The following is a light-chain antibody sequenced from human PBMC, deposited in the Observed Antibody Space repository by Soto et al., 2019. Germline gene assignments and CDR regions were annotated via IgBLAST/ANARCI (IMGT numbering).Light chain of an antibody. Sequence: QSVLTQPRSVSASPGQSVTISCTGTSSDVGGYNYVSWYQQHPGKAPQVVVYDVTKRPSGVPDRFSGSKSGNTASLTISGLQAEDEADYYCSSYAGLYSYVFGSGTKLTVL. CDR3: SSYAGLYSYV. J-gene: IGLJ1*01. CDR2: DVT. V-gene: IGLV2-11*01. CDR1: SSDVGGYNY.